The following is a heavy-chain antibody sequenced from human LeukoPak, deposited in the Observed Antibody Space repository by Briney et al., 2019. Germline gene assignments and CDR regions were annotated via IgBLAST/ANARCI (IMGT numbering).Heavy chain of an antibody. CDR2: IVVGSGNT. V-gene: IGHV1-58*02. D-gene: IGHD6-19*01. CDR3: ATHSSRWYDHDAFDI. J-gene: IGHJ3*02. Sequence: ASVKVSCKASGFSFTGSVIQWVRQARGQPLEWIGWIVVGSGNTNYAQKFQERVTITRDRSTSTAYMELSSLRSEDTALYYCATHSSRWYDHDAFDIWGQGTMVTVSS. CDR1: GFSFTGSV.